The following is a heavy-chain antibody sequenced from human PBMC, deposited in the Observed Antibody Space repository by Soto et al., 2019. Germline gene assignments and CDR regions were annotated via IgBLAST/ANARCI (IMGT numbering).Heavy chain of an antibody. J-gene: IGHJ4*01. CDR3: ARGYYAILTGYYYFDD. CDR1: GGSISSSNW. D-gene: IGHD3-9*01. CDR2: IYHGRGL. Sequence: SETLSLTCAVSGGSISSSNWWSWVRQPPGKGLELIGEIYHGRGLNYNPSLKSRVTISVDRSKNQFSLKLSSVTAADTAVYYCARGYYAILTGYYYFDDWGPGTLVTLVS. V-gene: IGHV4-4*02.